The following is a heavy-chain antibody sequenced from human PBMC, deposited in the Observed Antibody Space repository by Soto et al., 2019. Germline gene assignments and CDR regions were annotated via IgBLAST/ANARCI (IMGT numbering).Heavy chain of an antibody. V-gene: IGHV3-74*01. J-gene: IGHJ4*02. CDR3: TRNSSWYYFDY. D-gene: IGHD6-13*01. Sequence: GGSLRRSCAASGLTFSSYLRHWVRQAPGKGLVWVSSINSDGSSTKYADSVKGRFTISRDNAKNTLFLQMDSLRAEDTAVYCCTRNSSWYYFDYWGQGTLVTVSS. CDR2: INSDGSST. CDR1: GLTFSSYL.